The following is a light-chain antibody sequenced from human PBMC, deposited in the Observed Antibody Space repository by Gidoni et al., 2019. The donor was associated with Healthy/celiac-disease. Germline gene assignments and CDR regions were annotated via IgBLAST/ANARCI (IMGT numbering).Light chain of an antibody. V-gene: IGKV3-20*01. CDR2: GAS. Sequence: EIVLTHSPGTLSLSPGERATLSCSASQSVSSSYLAWYQQKPGQAPRLLIYGASSRATGIPDRFSGSGSGTDFTLTISRLEPEDFAVYYCQQYGSSPRLTFGGGTKVEIK. CDR3: QQYGSSPRLT. J-gene: IGKJ4*01. CDR1: QSVSSSY.